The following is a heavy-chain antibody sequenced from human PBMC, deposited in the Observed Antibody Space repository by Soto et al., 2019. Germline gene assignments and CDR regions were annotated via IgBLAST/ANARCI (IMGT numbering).Heavy chain of an antibody. CDR1: GFSLSTSGVG. D-gene: IGHD6-19*01. V-gene: IGHV2-5*02. CDR3: AHREGAVAGIEYFQH. J-gene: IGHJ1*01. CDR2: IYWDDDK. Sequence: GSGPTLVNPTQTLTLTCTFSGFSLSTSGVGVGWIRQPPGKALEWLALIYWDDDKRYSPSLKSRLTITKDTSKNQVVLTKTNMDPVYTATYFCAHREGAVAGIEYFQHWGQGTLVTVSS.